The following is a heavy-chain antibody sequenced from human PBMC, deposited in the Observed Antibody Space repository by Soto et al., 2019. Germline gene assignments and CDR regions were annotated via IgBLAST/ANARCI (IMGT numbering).Heavy chain of an antibody. V-gene: IGHV4-34*01. CDR3: ARGPAAGTGRWFDP. CDR2: INHSGST. Sequence: SETLSLTCAVYGGSFSGYYWSWIRQPPGKGLEWIGEINHSGSTNYNPSLKSRVTISVDTSKNQFSLKLSSVTAADTAVYYCARGPAAGTGRWFDPWGQGTLVTVSS. J-gene: IGHJ5*02. CDR1: GGSFSGYY. D-gene: IGHD6-13*01.